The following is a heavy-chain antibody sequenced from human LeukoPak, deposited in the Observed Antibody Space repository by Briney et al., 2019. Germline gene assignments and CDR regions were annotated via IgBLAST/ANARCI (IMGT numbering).Heavy chain of an antibody. CDR3: ARGMGYSNYYFDY. V-gene: IGHV1-69*04. CDR1: GGTFSSYA. J-gene: IGHJ4*02. CDR2: IIPIFGIA. Sequence: GASVKVSCKASGGTFSSYAISWARQAPGQGLEWMGRIIPIFGIANYAQKFQGRVTITADKSTSTAYMELSSLRSEDTAVYYCARGMGYSNYYFDYWGQGTLVTVSS. D-gene: IGHD4-11*01.